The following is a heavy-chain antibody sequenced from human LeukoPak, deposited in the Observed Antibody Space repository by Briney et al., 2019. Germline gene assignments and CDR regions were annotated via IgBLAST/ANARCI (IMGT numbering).Heavy chain of an antibody. CDR3: ARIVRLGYCSSTSCSYNWFDP. Sequence: SETLSLTCAVYGGSFSGYYWSWIRQPPGKGLEWIGEINHSGSTNYNPSLKSRVTISVDTSKNQFSLKLSSVTAADTAVYYCARIVRLGYCSSTSCSYNWFDPWGRGTLVTVSS. CDR1: GGSFSGYY. CDR2: INHSGST. V-gene: IGHV4-34*01. J-gene: IGHJ5*02. D-gene: IGHD2-2*01.